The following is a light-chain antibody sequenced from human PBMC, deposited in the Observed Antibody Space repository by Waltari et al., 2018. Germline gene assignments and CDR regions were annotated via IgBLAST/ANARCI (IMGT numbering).Light chain of an antibody. V-gene: IGLV1-51*02. CDR3: GTWDSSLSGAV. Sequence: QSVLTQPPSVSAAPGPRVTLSCSRGSSNLGTNYVSWYRQFPGTAPKLLIHEDSERPSGIPGRFSGSKSGTSATLDITGLQAGDEADYYCGTWDSSLSGAVFGGGTHLTVL. CDR1: SSNLGTNY. CDR2: EDS. J-gene: IGLJ7*01.